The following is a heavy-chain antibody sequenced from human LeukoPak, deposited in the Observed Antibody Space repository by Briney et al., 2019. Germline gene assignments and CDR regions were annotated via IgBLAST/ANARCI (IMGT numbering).Heavy chain of an antibody. J-gene: IGHJ1*01. Sequence: GGSLRLSCAASGFTFSSYAMSWVRQAPGKGLEWVSAISGSGGSTYYADSVKGRFTISRDNSKNTLYLQMNSLRAEDTAVYYCAKEFFYESGWPEYFQHWGQGTLVTVSS. CDR3: AKEFFYESGWPEYFQH. CDR2: ISGSGGST. CDR1: GFTFSSYA. V-gene: IGHV3-23*01. D-gene: IGHD6-25*01.